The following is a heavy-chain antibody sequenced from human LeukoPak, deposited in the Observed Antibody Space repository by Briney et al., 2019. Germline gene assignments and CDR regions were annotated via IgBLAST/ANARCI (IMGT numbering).Heavy chain of an antibody. CDR3: ARVALYQPLLPIDY. CDR2: ISSSSSYI. Sequence: PGGALRLSCAASGFTFSSYSMTWVRQAPGKGLEWVSSISSSSSYIYYADSVKGRFTISRDNAKNSLYLQMNSLRAEDTAVYYCARVALYQPLLPIDYWGQGTLVTVSS. D-gene: IGHD2-2*01. CDR1: GFTFSSYS. V-gene: IGHV3-21*04. J-gene: IGHJ4*02.